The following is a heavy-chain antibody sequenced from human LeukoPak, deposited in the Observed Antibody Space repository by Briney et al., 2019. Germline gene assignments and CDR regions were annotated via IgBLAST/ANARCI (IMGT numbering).Heavy chain of an antibody. Sequence: SETLSLTCTVSGGSISRHYWSWIRQPAGKGLEWIGRIHSSGSTNYNPSLKSRVTMSLDTSKKQFSLKLSPVTAADTAVYYCATSIAVAGWLEGAFDIWGQGTMVTVSS. CDR1: GGSISRHY. V-gene: IGHV4-4*07. CDR3: ATSIAVAGWLEGAFDI. D-gene: IGHD6-13*01. CDR2: IHSSGST. J-gene: IGHJ3*02.